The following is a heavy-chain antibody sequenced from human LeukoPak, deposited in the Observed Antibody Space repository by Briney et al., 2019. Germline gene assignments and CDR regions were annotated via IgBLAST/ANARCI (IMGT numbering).Heavy chain of an antibody. D-gene: IGHD1-26*01. Sequence: ASVKVSCKVSGYTLTELSMHWVRQAPGKGLEWMGGFDPEDGETIYAQKFRGRVTMTEDTSTDTAYMELSSLRSEDTAVYYCATFSVELGGATMVGYYFDYWGQGTLVTVSS. J-gene: IGHJ4*02. CDR1: GYTLTELS. CDR3: ATFSVELGGATMVGYYFDY. CDR2: FDPEDGET. V-gene: IGHV1-24*01.